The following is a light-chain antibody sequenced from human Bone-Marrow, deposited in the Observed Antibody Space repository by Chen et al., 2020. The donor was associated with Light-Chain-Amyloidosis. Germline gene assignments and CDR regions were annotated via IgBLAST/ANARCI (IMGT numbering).Light chain of an antibody. CDR2: EVT. Sequence: QSALTQPASVSGSPGQSNTIPCTGTSSDVGGDNHVSWYQQHPDKAPKLMIYEVTNRPSWVPDRFSGSKSDNTASLTISGLQTEDAADYFCSSYTITNPLVFGGGTRVTVL. V-gene: IGLV2-14*01. CDR1: SSDVGGDNH. CDR3: SSYTITNPLV. J-gene: IGLJ1*01.